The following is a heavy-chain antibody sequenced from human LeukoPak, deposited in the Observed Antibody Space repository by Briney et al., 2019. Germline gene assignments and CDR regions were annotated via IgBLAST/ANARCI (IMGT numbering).Heavy chain of an antibody. CDR3: ARVPRYCSSTSCYTQKYCSGGSCFPAYYGMDV. CDR2: ISRSAGTT. D-gene: IGHD2-2*02. CDR1: GFAFSSYS. Sequence: GGSLRLSCAASGFAFSSYSMSWVRQAPGKGLEWVSTISRSAGTTHYADSVKGRFTISRHNSKNTLYLQMNSLRAEDTAVYYCARVPRYCSSTSCYTQKYCSGGSCFPAYYGMDVWGQGTTVTVSS. V-gene: IGHV3-23*01. J-gene: IGHJ6*02.